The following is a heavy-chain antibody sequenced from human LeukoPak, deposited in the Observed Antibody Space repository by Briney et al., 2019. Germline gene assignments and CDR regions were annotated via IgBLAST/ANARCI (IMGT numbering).Heavy chain of an antibody. V-gene: IGHV4-34*09. CDR1: GGSFSGYY. Sequence: SEALSLTCAFYGGSFSGYYWSWIRQPPGKGLEWIGEINHSGSTNYNPSLKSRVTISVDTSKNQFSLKLSSVTAADTAVYYCAGSADRGLQLMLTDYYGMDVWGQGTTVTVSS. CDR3: AGSADRGLQLMLTDYYGMDV. CDR2: INHSGST. J-gene: IGHJ6*02. D-gene: IGHD5-24*01.